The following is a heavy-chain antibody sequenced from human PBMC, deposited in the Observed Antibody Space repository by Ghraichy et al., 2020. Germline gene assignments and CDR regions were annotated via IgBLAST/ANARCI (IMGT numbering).Heavy chain of an antibody. CDR2: ISGSGGST. Sequence: GGSLRLSCAASGFTFISYAMSWVRQAPGKGLEWVSAISGSGGSTYYADSVKGRFTISRDNSKNTLYLQMNSLRAEDTAVYYCAKPAANHCSSTSCPARSAPPFDYWGQGTLVTVSS. V-gene: IGHV3-23*01. CDR3: AKPAANHCSSTSCPARSAPPFDY. D-gene: IGHD2-2*01. J-gene: IGHJ4*02. CDR1: GFTFISYA.